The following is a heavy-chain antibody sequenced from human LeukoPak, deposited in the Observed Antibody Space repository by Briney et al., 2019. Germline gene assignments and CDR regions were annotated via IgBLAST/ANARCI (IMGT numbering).Heavy chain of an antibody. CDR3: ARFMVLDGSYHDY. J-gene: IGHJ4*02. CDR2: IYSSGTT. V-gene: IGHV4-4*07. D-gene: IGHD1-26*01. CDR1: GSPINLYY. Sequence: SETLSLACTVSGSPINLYYWSWIRQSAGKGLEWIGRIYSSGTTSYNPSLMSRVSMSLDTSRNQFSLRLYSVTAADAAVYYCARFMVLDGSYHDYWGQGTLVTVSS.